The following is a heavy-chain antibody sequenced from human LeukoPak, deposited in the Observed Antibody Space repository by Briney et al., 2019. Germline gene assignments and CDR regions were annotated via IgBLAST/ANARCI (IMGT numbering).Heavy chain of an antibody. D-gene: IGHD3-3*01. CDR1: GFTFSTCG. CDR2: IAYDGSHK. Sequence: GGSLRLSCAASGFTFSTCGLHWVRHAPGKGLEWVAVIAYDGSHKYYADSVKGRFTISRDNTKNTLYLQMNSLRAEDTAVYYCARDSGSAYYGVDFWGQGTLVTVSS. V-gene: IGHV3-30*03. J-gene: IGHJ4*02. CDR3: ARDSGSAYYGVDF.